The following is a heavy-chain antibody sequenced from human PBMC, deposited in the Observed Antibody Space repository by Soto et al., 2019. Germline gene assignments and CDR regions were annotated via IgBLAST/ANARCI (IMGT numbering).Heavy chain of an antibody. D-gene: IGHD2-15*01. CDR1: SVSIFSNSCY. J-gene: IGHJ4*02. Sequence: QLQLQESGPGLVRPSETLSLTCTVSSVSIFSNSCYWGWIRQAPGMGLEWIATINHSGSTYHNPSLKSRATIAVNTSKKQFSLNLSSVTAADTAVYYCARRYAPRYSSGNNHFDLWGQGTLVTVSS. CDR3: ARRYAPRYSSGNNHFDL. V-gene: IGHV4-39*01. CDR2: INHSGST.